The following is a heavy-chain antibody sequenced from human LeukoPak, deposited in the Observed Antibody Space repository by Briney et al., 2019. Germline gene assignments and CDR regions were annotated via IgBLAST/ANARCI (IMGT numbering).Heavy chain of an antibody. Sequence: GGSLRLSCAASGFTFNNYAMSWVRQAPGKGPERVSTITSAGSTIYAASVRGRFTISRDNSKKTLYLHLNSLRGEDTAVYHCAKGATVTTWGDWFDPWGQGSLVTVSS. V-gene: IGHV3-23*01. CDR1: GFTFNNYA. CDR3: AKGATVTTWGDWFDP. CDR2: ITSAGST. J-gene: IGHJ5*02. D-gene: IGHD4-17*01.